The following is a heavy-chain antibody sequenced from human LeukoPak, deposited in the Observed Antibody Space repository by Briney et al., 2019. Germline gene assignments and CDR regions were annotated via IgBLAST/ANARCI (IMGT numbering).Heavy chain of an antibody. J-gene: IGHJ3*02. CDR3: AREMRGDSSGWQTSPAHPTNAFDI. V-gene: IGHV4-39*02. CDR1: SGSISSSSYY. CDR2: IYYSGST. D-gene: IGHD6-19*01. Sequence: SETLSLTCTVSSGSISSSSYYWGWIRQPPGKGLEWIGSIYYSGSTYYNPSLKSRVTISVDTSKNQFSLKLSSVTAADTAVYYCAREMRGDSSGWQTSPAHPTNAFDIWGQGTMVTVSS.